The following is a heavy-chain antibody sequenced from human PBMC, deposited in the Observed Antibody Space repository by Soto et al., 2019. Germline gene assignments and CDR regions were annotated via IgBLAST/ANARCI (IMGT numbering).Heavy chain of an antibody. Sequence: QVQLVESGGGVVQPGRSLRLSCAASGFTFSSYGMHWVRQAQGKGLEWVAVIWYDGSNKYYADSVKGRFTISRDNSKNTLYLQMNSLRAEDTAVYYCARDSVDFWSGYYPNWFDPWGQGTLVTVSS. CDR1: GFTFSSYG. V-gene: IGHV3-33*01. CDR3: ARDSVDFWSGYYPNWFDP. J-gene: IGHJ5*02. CDR2: IWYDGSNK. D-gene: IGHD3-3*01.